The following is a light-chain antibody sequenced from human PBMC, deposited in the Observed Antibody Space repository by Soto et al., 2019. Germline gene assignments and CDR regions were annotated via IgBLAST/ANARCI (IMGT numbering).Light chain of an antibody. V-gene: IGLV1-44*01. CDR2: TNN. CDR3: AAWDDSMNGYV. Sequence: QSVLTQPPSASGTPGQRVIISCSGSRFNIGSNTVNWYQHLPGTAPKLLIHTNNQWPSGVPDRFSGSKSGTSASLTISGLQSEDEADYYCAAWDDSMNGYVFGTGTKVTVL. J-gene: IGLJ1*01. CDR1: RFNIGSNT.